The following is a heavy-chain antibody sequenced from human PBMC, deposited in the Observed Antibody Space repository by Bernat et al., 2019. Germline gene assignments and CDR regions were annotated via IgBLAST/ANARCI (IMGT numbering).Heavy chain of an antibody. V-gene: IGHV3-15*01. CDR3: TKDHRVQLERRYYYYGMDV. J-gene: IGHJ6*02. CDR2: IKSKTDGGTT. D-gene: IGHD1-1*01. CDR1: GFTFSNAW. Sequence: EVQLVESGGGLVKPGGSLRLSCAASGFTFSNAWMSWVRQAPGKGLEWVGRIKSKTDGGTTDYAAPVKGRFTISRDDSKNTLYLQMNSLKTEDKAVYYCTKDHRVQLERRYYYYGMDVWGQGTTVTVSS.